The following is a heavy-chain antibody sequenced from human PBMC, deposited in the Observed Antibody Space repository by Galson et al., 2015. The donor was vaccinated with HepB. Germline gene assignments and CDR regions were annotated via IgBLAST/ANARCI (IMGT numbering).Heavy chain of an antibody. CDR3: ARALSPSYYYDSSGYYWFWFDP. CDR1: GGTFSSYA. V-gene: IGHV1-69*13. Sequence: SVKVSCKASGGTFSSYAISWVRQAPGQGLEWMGGIIPIFGTANYAQKFQGRVTITADESTSTAYMELSSLRSEDTAVYYCARALSPSYYYDSSGYYWFWFDPWGQGTLVTVSS. J-gene: IGHJ5*02. CDR2: IIPIFGTA. D-gene: IGHD3-22*01.